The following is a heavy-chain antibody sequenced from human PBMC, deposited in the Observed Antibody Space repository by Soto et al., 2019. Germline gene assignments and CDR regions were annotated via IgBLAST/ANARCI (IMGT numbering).Heavy chain of an antibody. V-gene: IGHV1-3*01. D-gene: IGHD2-2*01. CDR1: GYTFTSYA. CDR3: ARLHCYSPNCVPLDP. J-gene: IGHJ5*02. CDR2: INGGNGNT. Sequence: ASVKVSCKASGYTFTSYAMHWVRQAPGQRLEWMGWINGGNGNTKYSQKFQGRVTITRDTSASTAYMELSSLRSEDTAVYYCARLHCYSPNCVPLDPWGQGTLVTVSS.